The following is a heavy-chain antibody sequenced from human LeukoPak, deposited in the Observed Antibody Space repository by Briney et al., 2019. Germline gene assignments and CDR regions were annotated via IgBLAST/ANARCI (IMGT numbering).Heavy chain of an antibody. Sequence: ASVKVSCKASGYTFTGYYMHWVRQAPGQGLEWMGWINPNSGGTNYAQKFKGRVTMTRDMSISTAYMELSRLRSDDTAVYYCAREMPPSRIVVVPAAMEGFDPWGQGTLVTVSS. D-gene: IGHD2-2*01. CDR3: AREMPPSRIVVVPAAMEGFDP. J-gene: IGHJ5*02. CDR2: INPNSGGT. V-gene: IGHV1-2*02. CDR1: GYTFTGYY.